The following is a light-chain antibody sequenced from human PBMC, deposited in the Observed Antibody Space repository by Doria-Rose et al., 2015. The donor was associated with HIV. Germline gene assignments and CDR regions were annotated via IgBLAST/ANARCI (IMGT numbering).Light chain of an antibody. CDR1: SSNIGAGYD. V-gene: IGLV1-40*01. Sequence: QTVVTQEPSVSEAPGQRVTISCTGSSSNIGAGYDVHWYQQLPGTAPKLLIYGNINRPSEVPDRISGSKSGTSASLAITGLQAEDEADYYCQSYDSSLSGYVFGTGTEVTVL. CDR3: QSYDSSLSGYV. CDR2: GNI. J-gene: IGLJ1*01.